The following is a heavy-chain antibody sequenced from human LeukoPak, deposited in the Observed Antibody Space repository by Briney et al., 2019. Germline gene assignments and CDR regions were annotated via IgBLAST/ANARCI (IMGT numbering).Heavy chain of an antibody. J-gene: IGHJ4*02. CDR2: IYYSGST. D-gene: IGHD6-13*01. Sequence: SQTLSLTCTVSGGSISSGDYYWSWIRQPPGKGLEWIGYIYYSGSTYYNPSLKSRVTISVDTSKNRFSLKLSSVTAADTAVYYCAREAAAGAAIDYWGQGTLVTVSS. CDR3: AREAAAGAAIDY. CDR1: GGSISSGDYY. V-gene: IGHV4-30-4*01.